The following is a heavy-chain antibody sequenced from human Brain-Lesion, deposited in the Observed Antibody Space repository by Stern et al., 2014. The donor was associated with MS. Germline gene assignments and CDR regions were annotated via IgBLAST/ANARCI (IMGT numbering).Heavy chain of an antibody. CDR2: IWPGDSDT. CDR3: ARRGDSSSSGFDY. Sequence: EAQLVESGAEVKKPGESLKISCKGSGYRFTSNWIGWGRQMPGKGLEWMGIIWPGDSDTRYSPSFQGQVTISADKSISTAYLQWSSLQASDTAMYYCARRGDSSSSGFDYWGQGTLVIVSS. J-gene: IGHJ4*02. D-gene: IGHD6-6*01. V-gene: IGHV5-51*01. CDR1: GYRFTSNW.